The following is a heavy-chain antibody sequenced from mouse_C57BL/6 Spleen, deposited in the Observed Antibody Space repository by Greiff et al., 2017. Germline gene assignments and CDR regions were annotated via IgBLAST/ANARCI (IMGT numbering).Heavy chain of an antibody. V-gene: IGHV5-6*01. CDR2: ISSGGSYT. J-gene: IGHJ2*01. Sequence: EVMLVESGGDLVKPGGSLKLSCAASGFTFSSYGMSWVRQTPDKRLEWVATISSGGSYTYYPDSVEGRFTISRDNAKNTLYLQMSSLKSEDTAMYYGAKHSNKGTLDDWGQGTTLTVSS. D-gene: IGHD2-5*01. CDR3: AKHSNKGTLDD. CDR1: GFTFSSYG.